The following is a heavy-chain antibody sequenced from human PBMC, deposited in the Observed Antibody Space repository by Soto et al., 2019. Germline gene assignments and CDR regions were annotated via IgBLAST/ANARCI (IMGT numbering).Heavy chain of an antibody. CDR1: SGSISSSNW. J-gene: IGHJ3*02. V-gene: IGHV4-4*02. CDR2: IYHSGST. CDR3: AREGEQIRAFDI. Sequence: VSSGSISSSNWWSWVRQPPGKGLEWIGEIYHSGSTNYNPSLKSRVTISVDKSKNQFSLKLSSVTAADTAVYYCAREGEQIRAFDIWGQGTMVTVSS. D-gene: IGHD3-16*01.